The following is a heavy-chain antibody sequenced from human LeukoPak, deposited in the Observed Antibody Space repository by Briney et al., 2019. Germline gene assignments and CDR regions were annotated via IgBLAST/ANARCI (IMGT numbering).Heavy chain of an antibody. Sequence: GGSLRLSCAASGFTFSNYALHWVRQAPGKGLEWVAVISYDGSNKFFADSVKGRFTISRDNSKNTLYLQMNSLRADDTALYYCARETQQRQLSNPFEIWGQGTMVTVSS. J-gene: IGHJ3*02. CDR2: ISYDGSNK. D-gene: IGHD6-13*01. V-gene: IGHV3-30-3*01. CDR1: GFTFSNYA. CDR3: ARETQQRQLSNPFEI.